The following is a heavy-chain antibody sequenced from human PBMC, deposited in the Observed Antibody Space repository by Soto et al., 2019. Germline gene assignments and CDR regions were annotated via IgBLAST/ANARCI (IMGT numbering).Heavy chain of an antibody. CDR2: INHSGST. V-gene: IGHV4-34*01. Sequence: QVQLQQWGAGLLKPSETLSLTCAVYGGSFSGYYWSWIRQPPGKGLEWIGEINHSGSTNYNPSLKSRVTISVDTSKNQFSLKLSSVTAADTAVYYCARGLYSGSSLDYWGQGTLVTVSS. CDR3: ARGLYSGSSLDY. D-gene: IGHD1-26*01. J-gene: IGHJ4*02. CDR1: GGSFSGYY.